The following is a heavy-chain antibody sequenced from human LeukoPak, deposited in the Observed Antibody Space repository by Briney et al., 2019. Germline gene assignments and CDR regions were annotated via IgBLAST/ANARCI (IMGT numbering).Heavy chain of an antibody. J-gene: IGHJ5*02. V-gene: IGHV3-30*04. CDR1: GFTFSSYA. Sequence: GGSLRLSCAASGFTFSSYAMHWVRQAPGKGLGWVAVISYDGSNKYYADSVKGRFTISRDNSKNTLYLQMNSLRAEDTAVYYCARDPTTVTTGDWFDPWGQGTLVTVSS. D-gene: IGHD4-17*01. CDR2: ISYDGSNK. CDR3: ARDPTTVTTGDWFDP.